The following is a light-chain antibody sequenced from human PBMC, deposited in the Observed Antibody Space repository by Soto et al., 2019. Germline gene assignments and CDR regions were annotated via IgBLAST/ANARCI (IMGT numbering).Light chain of an antibody. V-gene: IGKV3-20*01. CDR3: QQYGSSPRT. Sequence: EIVLTQSPGPLSLSPGERATLSCRASQTIKSTSLAWYQQRPGQAPSLLIYGASSRATGIPDKFSGSGSGTDFTLTISRLEPEDSAVYYCQQYGSSPRTFGQGTKVEI. CDR2: GAS. J-gene: IGKJ1*01. CDR1: QTIKSTS.